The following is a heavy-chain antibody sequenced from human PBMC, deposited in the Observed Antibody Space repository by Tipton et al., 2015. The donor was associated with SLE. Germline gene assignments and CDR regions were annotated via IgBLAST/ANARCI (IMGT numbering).Heavy chain of an antibody. J-gene: IGHJ6*02. CDR2: IYYSGST. Sequence: TLSLTCIVSGASIGSSSSSWAWIRQSPNKGLEWIGSIYYSGSTYYNPSLKSRVTISVDTSKNQFSLKLSSVTVADTAVYYCARGGLGYGMDVWGQGTAVTVSS. CDR1: GASIGSSSSS. D-gene: IGHD3-16*01. V-gene: IGHV4-39*07. CDR3: ARGGLGYGMDV.